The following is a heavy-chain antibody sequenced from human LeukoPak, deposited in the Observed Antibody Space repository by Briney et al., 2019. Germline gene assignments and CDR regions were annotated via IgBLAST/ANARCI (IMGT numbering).Heavy chain of an antibody. Sequence: SETLSLTCTVSGGSISSHYWSWIRQPPGKGLEWIGYIYYSGSTNYNPSLKSRVTIPVDTSKNQFSLKLSSVTAADTAVYYCARDNTNIVVVPAAIEGWFDPWGQGTLVTVSS. CDR2: IYYSGST. CDR3: ARDNTNIVVVPAAIEGWFDP. CDR1: GGSISSHY. D-gene: IGHD2-2*01. J-gene: IGHJ5*02. V-gene: IGHV4-59*11.